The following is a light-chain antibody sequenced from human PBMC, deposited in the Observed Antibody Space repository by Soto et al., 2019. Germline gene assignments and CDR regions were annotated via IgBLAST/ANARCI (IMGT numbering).Light chain of an antibody. CDR2: GAS. CDR1: QSVSSN. CDR3: QQYNNWPPEYT. V-gene: IGKV3-15*01. Sequence: EIVMTQSPATLSVSPGERATLSCRASQSVSSNLAWYQQKPGQAPRLLIYGASTMATGIPARFSGSGSGTEFTLTIRSLQSEDFAVYYCQQYNNWPPEYTFGQGTKLEIK. J-gene: IGKJ2*01.